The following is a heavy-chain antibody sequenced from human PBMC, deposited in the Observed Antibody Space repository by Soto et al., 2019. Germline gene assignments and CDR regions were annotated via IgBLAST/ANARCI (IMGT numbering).Heavy chain of an antibody. V-gene: IGHV1-2*04. D-gene: IGHD6-19*01. CDR2: INPNSGGT. CDR3: ARGFSSGSETFDY. CDR1: GYTFTGYY. J-gene: IGHJ4*02. Sequence: GASVKVSCKASGYTFTGYYMHWVRQAPGQGLEWMGWINPNSGGTNYAQKFQGWVTMTRDTSISTAYMELSRLRSDDTAVYYCARGFSSGSETFDYWGQGTLVTVSS.